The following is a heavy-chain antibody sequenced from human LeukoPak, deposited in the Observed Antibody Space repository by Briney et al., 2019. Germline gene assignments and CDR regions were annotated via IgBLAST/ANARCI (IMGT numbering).Heavy chain of an antibody. V-gene: IGHV3-23*01. D-gene: IGHD6-13*01. CDR3: AKGLAAAGTPEGWSDP. Sequence: GGSLRLSCAASGFTFSSYAMSWVRQAPGKGLEWVSAISGSGGSTYYADSVKGRFTISRDNSKNTLYLQMNSLRAEDTAVYYCAKGLAAAGTPEGWSDPWGQGTLVTVSS. J-gene: IGHJ5*02. CDR2: ISGSGGST. CDR1: GFTFSSYA.